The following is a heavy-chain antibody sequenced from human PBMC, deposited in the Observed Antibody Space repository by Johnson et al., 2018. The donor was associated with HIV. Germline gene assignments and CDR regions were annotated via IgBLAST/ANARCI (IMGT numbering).Heavy chain of an antibody. Sequence: VQLVESGGGLVQPGGSLRLSCAASGFTFSSYDMHWVRQAPGKGLEWVAVISYDGSNKYYADSVKGRFTISRDNSKNTLYLQMNSLRAEDTAVYYCAKGLVPAAVSRRTGAPDAFDIWGQGTMVTVSS. D-gene: IGHD2-2*01. CDR1: GFTFSSYD. CDR3: AKGLVPAAVSRRTGAPDAFDI. J-gene: IGHJ3*02. V-gene: IGHV3-30*18. CDR2: ISYDGSNK.